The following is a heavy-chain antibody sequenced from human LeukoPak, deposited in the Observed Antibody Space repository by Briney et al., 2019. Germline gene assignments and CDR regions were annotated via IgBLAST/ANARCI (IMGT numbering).Heavy chain of an antibody. V-gene: IGHV3-23*01. Sequence: GGSLRLSCAASGFTFSSYAMSWVRQAPGKGLEWVSAISGSGGSTGYADSVKGRFTISRDNSKNTLYLQMNSLRAEDTAVYYCAMRNRVAWAGSVFDYCGQGTLGTVSS. J-gene: IGHJ4*02. CDR3: AMRNRVAWAGSVFDY. D-gene: IGHD6-19*01. CDR2: ISGSGGST. CDR1: GFTFSSYA.